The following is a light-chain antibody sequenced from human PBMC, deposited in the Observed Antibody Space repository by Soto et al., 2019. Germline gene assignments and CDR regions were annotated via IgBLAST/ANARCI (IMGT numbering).Light chain of an antibody. CDR1: QSVRSN. Sequence: EIVMTQSPATLSVSPGERATLSCRASQSVRSNLAWYQQKPGQAPRLLTYGASTRATGIPARFSGSGSGTEFTLTISSLQSEDYAVYYCQQYNNWPPYTFGQGTKVDIK. J-gene: IGKJ2*01. V-gene: IGKV3-15*01. CDR3: QQYNNWPPYT. CDR2: GAS.